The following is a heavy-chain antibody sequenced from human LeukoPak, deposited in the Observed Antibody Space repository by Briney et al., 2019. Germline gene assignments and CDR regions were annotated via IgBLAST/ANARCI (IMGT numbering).Heavy chain of an antibody. J-gene: IGHJ3*02. CDR2: ISSSGSTI. D-gene: IGHD1-26*01. Sequence: PGGSLRLSCAASGFTFSSYEMNWVRQAPGKGLEWVSYISSSGSTIYYADSVKGRFTISRDDSKNTLYMHMNSLRADDTAVYYCAKDSVAYNGMFDAFDIWGQGTMVTVSS. CDR1: GFTFSSYE. CDR3: AKDSVAYNGMFDAFDI. V-gene: IGHV3-48*03.